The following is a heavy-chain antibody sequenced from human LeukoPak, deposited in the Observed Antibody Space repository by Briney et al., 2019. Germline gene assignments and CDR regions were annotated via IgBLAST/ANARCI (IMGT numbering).Heavy chain of an antibody. D-gene: IGHD2-15*01. CDR2: LNPDSGAT. J-gene: IGHJ4*02. Sequence: ASVKVSCKASGYTFTGFYIHWVRQAPGQGLEWMGWLNPDSGATDFAQKFQGRVTITKDTSISTAYMELRRLRSDDTAVYFCARRDIVFGFHNWGQGALVTVSS. V-gene: IGHV1-2*02. CDR3: ARRDIVFGFHN. CDR1: GYTFTGFY.